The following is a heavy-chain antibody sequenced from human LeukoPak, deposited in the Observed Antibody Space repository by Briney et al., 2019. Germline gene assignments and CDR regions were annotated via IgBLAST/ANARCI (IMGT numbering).Heavy chain of an antibody. J-gene: IGHJ6*02. CDR2: ISYDGSNK. CDR1: GFTFSIYA. D-gene: IGHD1-14*01. CDR3: AGPGTHYGMDV. V-gene: IGHV3-30-3*01. Sequence: GGSLRLSCAASGFTFSIYAMHWVRQAPGKGLEWVAVISYDGSNKYYADSVKGRFTISRDNSKNTLYLQMNSLRAEDTAVYYCAGPGTHYGMDVWGQGTTVTVSS.